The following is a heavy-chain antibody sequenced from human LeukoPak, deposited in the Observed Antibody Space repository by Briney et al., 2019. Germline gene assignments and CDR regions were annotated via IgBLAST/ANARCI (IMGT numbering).Heavy chain of an antibody. CDR3: ARVVRWAFDI. CDR2: IYYSGST. J-gene: IGHJ3*02. CDR1: GGSISSYY. D-gene: IGHD6-13*01. V-gene: IGHV4-59*12. Sequence: SETLSLTCTVSGGSISSYYWSWIRQPPGKGLEWIGYIYYSGSTNYNPSLKSRVTISVDTSKNQFSLKLSSVTAADTAVYYCARVVRWAFDIWGQGTMVTVSS.